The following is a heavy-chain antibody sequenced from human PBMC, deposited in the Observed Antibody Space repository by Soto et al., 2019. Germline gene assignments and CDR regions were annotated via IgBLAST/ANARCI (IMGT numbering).Heavy chain of an antibody. CDR1: GFTFSDYY. CDR2: ISGTKSFT. Sequence: GGSLRLSCAASGFTFSDYYMSWIRQAPGKGLEIVSYISGTKSFTDYADSVKGRFTISRDNAKNSLFLQMNTLRAEETAVYYCARVQRGQLLSSFADAFEIRGQGTMVTGSS. J-gene: IGHJ3*02. CDR3: ARVQRGQLLSSFADAFEI. D-gene: IGHD2-2*01. V-gene: IGHV3-11*05.